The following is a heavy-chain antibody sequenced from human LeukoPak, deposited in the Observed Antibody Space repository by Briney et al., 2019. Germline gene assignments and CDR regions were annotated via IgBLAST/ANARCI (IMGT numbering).Heavy chain of an antibody. J-gene: IGHJ4*02. V-gene: IGHV4-31*03. D-gene: IGHD3-10*01. CDR2: IHHSGSS. CDR1: ADSLSSSGHY. Sequence: SQTLSLTCTVSADSLSSSGHYWAWIRQLPGKGLESIGFIHHSGSSRHNPSLKDRVAISVDAPRKQFALRLSSVTAADTAIYYCARGGNRFGGFYFDYWGQGIQVIVSS. CDR3: ARGGNRFGGFYFDY.